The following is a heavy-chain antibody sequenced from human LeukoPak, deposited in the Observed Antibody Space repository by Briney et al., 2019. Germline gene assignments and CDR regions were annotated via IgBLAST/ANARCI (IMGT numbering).Heavy chain of an antibody. Sequence: ASVKVSCKASGGTFSSYAISWVRQAPGQGLEWMGGIIPIFGTANYAQKFQGRVTITADESTSTAYMELSSLRSEDTAVYYCAREDTYYDISTGYLSPPHAFDIWGQGTMVTVSS. J-gene: IGHJ3*02. D-gene: IGHD3-9*01. CDR3: AREDTYYDISTGYLSPPHAFDI. V-gene: IGHV1-69*01. CDR1: GGTFSSYA. CDR2: IIPIFGTA.